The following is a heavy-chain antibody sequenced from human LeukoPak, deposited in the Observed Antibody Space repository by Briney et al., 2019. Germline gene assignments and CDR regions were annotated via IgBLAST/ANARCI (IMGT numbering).Heavy chain of an antibody. CDR2: LSYDGSDK. CDR1: GFTFNTYG. CDR3: ARDFSLQLFDY. Sequence: PGGSLRLSCAASGFTFNTYGMHWVRQAPGKGLEWVAALSYDGSDKWYTDSVKGRFTISRDNSENTVYLQMNSLRTEDTAVYYCARDFSLQLFDYWGQGTLVTVFS. D-gene: IGHD5-24*01. J-gene: IGHJ4*02. V-gene: IGHV3-30*03.